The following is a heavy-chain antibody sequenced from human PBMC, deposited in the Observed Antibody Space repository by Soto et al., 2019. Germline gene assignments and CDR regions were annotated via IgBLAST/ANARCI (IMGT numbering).Heavy chain of an antibody. CDR3: RVVIIQDYYYGMDV. CDR1: GFTVSSNY. Sequence: GGSLRLSCAASGFTVSSNYMSWVRQAPGKGLEWVSVIYSGGSTYYADSVKGRFTIPRDNSKNTLYLQMNSLRAEDTAVYYCRVVIIQDYYYGMDVWGQGTTVTVSS. J-gene: IGHJ6*02. CDR2: IYSGGST. D-gene: IGHD3-3*01. V-gene: IGHV3-53*01.